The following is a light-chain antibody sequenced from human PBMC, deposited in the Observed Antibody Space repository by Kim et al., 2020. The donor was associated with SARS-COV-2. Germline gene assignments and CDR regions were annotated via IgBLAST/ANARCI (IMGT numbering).Light chain of an antibody. V-gene: IGLV2-14*01. CDR2: DVS. Sequence: QSALTQPASVSGSPGQSITISCTGTSSDVGAYNYVSWYQQNPGRAPKLMIYDVSKRPSGVSNRFSGSKSGNTASLTISGLQAEDEADYYCSSYTSSSTFVFGTGTKVTVL. CDR1: SSDVGAYNY. J-gene: IGLJ1*01. CDR3: SSYTSSSTFV.